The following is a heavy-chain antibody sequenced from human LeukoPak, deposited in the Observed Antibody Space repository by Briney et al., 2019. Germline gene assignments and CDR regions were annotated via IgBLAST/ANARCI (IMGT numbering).Heavy chain of an antibody. CDR3: AKHLPHPGGGGGWYYFDY. V-gene: IGHV3-23*01. CDR2: ISANSGAT. Sequence: GGSLRLSCAASGFTFSSYPMSWVRQAPGRGLEWVSVISANSGATYYADSVKGRFTISRDNAKNTLYLQMNSLRAEDTAVYYCAKHLPHPGGGGGWYYFDYWGQGTLVTVSS. D-gene: IGHD6-19*01. J-gene: IGHJ4*02. CDR1: GFTFSSYP.